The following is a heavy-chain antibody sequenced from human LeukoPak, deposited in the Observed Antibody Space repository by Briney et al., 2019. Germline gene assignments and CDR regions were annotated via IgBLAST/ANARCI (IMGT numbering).Heavy chain of an antibody. Sequence: PSETLSLTCAVYGGSFSGYYWTWIRQPPGKGLEWIGEINHSETTHYNPSLKSRVTISVDTSKNQFSLKLSSVTAADTAEYYCARRYGYYYYYIDVWGKGTTVTVSS. J-gene: IGHJ6*03. V-gene: IGHV4-34*01. CDR3: ARRYGYYYYYIDV. D-gene: IGHD5-18*01. CDR1: GGSFSGYY. CDR2: INHSETT.